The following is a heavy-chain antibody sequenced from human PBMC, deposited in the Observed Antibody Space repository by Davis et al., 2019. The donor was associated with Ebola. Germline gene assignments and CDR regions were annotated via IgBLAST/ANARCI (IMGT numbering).Heavy chain of an antibody. V-gene: IGHV3-7*03. CDR1: GFTFSSYW. D-gene: IGHD2-2*01. Sequence: PGGSLRLSCAASGFTFSSYWMSWVRQAPGKGLEWVANIKQDGSEKYYVDSVKGRFTISRENAKNSLYLQMNSLRAEDTAVYYCARDLTLGYCDITSCYAFDIWGQGTMVTVSS. CDR2: IKQDGSEK. CDR3: ARDLTLGYCDITSCYAFDI. J-gene: IGHJ3*02.